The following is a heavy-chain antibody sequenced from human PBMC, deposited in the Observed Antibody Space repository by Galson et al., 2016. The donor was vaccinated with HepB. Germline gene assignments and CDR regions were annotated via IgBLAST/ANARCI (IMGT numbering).Heavy chain of an antibody. CDR1: GFTFGSYA. CDR3: AKGAAGGTYSALDY. CDR2: ISSSGGTP. J-gene: IGHJ4*02. Sequence: SLRLSCAASGFTFGSYAMPWIRQAPGKGLEWVSSISSSGGTPYYTDSVKGRFTISRDGSESTLYVHMNRLRVEDTAVYYCAKGAAGGTYSALDYWGRGVLVTVSP. V-gene: IGHV3-23*01. D-gene: IGHD1-26*01.